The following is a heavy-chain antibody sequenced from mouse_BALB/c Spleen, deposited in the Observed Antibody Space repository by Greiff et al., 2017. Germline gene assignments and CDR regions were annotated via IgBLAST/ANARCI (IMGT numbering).Heavy chain of an antibody. CDR3: ARYYGSSYWYFDV. CDR1: GDSITSGY. D-gene: IGHD1-1*01. V-gene: IGHV3-8*02. CDR2: ISYSGST. Sequence: VQLKQSGPSLVKPSQTLSLTCSVTGDSITSGYWNWIRKFPGNKLEYMGYISYSGSTYYNPSLKSRISTTRDTSKNQYYLQLNSVTTEDTATYYCARYYGSSYWYFDVWGAGTTVTVSS. J-gene: IGHJ1*01.